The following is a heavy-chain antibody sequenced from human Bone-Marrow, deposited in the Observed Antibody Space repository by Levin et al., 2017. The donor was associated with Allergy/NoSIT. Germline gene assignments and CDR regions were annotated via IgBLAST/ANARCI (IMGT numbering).Heavy chain of an antibody. CDR3: ARRGIWQQYYYDSSGTPGAFDI. Sequence: PSASVKVSCKASGGTFSSYAISWVRQAPGQGLEWMGGIIPIFGTANYAQKFQGRVTITADESTSTAYMELSSLRSEDTAVYYCARRGIWQQYYYDSSGTPGAFDIWGQGTMVTVSS. CDR2: IIPIFGTA. CDR1: GGTFSSYA. J-gene: IGHJ3*02. V-gene: IGHV1-69*13. D-gene: IGHD3-22*01.